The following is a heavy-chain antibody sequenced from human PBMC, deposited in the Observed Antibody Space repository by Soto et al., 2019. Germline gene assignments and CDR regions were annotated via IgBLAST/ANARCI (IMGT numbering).Heavy chain of an antibody. Sequence: GGSLRLSCAASGFTFSSYGMHWVRQAPGKGMGWVAVIWYDGSNKYYADSVKGRFTISRDNSKNTLYLQMNSLRAEDTAVYYCARDLSTGYYGMDVWGQGTTVTVSS. D-gene: IGHD4-17*01. CDR1: GFTFSSYG. CDR2: IWYDGSNK. V-gene: IGHV3-33*01. CDR3: ARDLSTGYYGMDV. J-gene: IGHJ6*02.